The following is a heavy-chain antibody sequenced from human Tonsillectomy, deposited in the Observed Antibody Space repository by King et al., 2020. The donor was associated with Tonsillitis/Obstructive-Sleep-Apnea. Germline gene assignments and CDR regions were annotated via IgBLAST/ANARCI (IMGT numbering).Heavy chain of an antibody. V-gene: IGHV5-10-1*01. CDR2: IAPSDSYT. D-gene: IGHD3-22*01. CDR1: GYSFTSYW. Sequence: QLVQSGAEVKKSGESLRISCKGSGYSFTSYWISWVRQMPGKGLEWMGRIAPSDSYTNYSPSFQGHVTISADKSISTAYLQWSSLKASDTAMYYCARRDDSSGSYYYYVMDVWGQGTTVTVSS. CDR3: ARRDDSSGSYYYYVMDV. J-gene: IGHJ6*02.